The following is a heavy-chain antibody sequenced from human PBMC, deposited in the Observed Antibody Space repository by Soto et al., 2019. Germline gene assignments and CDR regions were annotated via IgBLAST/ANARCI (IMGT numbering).Heavy chain of an antibody. J-gene: IGHJ4*02. V-gene: IGHV3-74*01. CDR2: VNADGSST. D-gene: IGHD1-7*01. CDR3: AKAGDWNYVFDF. Sequence: EVRLVESGGGQVHPGGSLRLSCAASGFSFTHYRIHWVRQVPGKGLEWVCRVNADGSSTNYAGFAKGRFTISRDNSKKTAYLEMNNLRADDTALYYCAKAGDWNYVFDFWGQGTSVIVSS. CDR1: GFSFTHYR.